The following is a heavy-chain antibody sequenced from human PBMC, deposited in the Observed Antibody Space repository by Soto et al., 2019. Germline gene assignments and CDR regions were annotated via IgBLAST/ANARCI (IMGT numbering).Heavy chain of an antibody. Sequence: QVQLVESGGGVVQPGRSLRLSCAASGFTFSSYAMHWVRQAPGKGLEWVAVISYDGSNKYYADSVKGRFTISRDNSKNTLYLQMNSLRAEDTAVYYCARDSHYYDSSGYYSSFDYWGQGTLVTVSS. CDR2: ISYDGSNK. CDR3: ARDSHYYDSSGYYSSFDY. CDR1: GFTFSSYA. J-gene: IGHJ4*02. V-gene: IGHV3-30-3*01. D-gene: IGHD3-22*01.